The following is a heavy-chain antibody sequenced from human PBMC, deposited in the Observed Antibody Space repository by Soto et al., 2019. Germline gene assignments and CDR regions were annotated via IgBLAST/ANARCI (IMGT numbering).Heavy chain of an antibody. CDR1: GYSFTSYW. Sequence: GESLKISCKGSGYSFTSYWISWVRQMPGKSLEWMGRIDPSDSYTNYSPSFQGHVTISADKSISTAYLQWSSLKASDTAMYYCARLLLADYYYYYGMDVWGQGTTVTVSS. V-gene: IGHV5-10-1*01. D-gene: IGHD2-8*02. J-gene: IGHJ6*02. CDR2: IDPSDSYT. CDR3: ARLLLADYYYYYGMDV.